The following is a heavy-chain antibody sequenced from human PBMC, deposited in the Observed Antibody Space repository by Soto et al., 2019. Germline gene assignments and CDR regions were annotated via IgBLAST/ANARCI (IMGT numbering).Heavy chain of an antibody. CDR1: GYTFISYG. CDR2: ISAYNGNT. J-gene: IGHJ3*02. D-gene: IGHD3-10*01. Sequence: QVQLVQSGAEVKKPGASVKVSCKASGYTFISYGISWVRQAPGQGLEWMGWISAYNGNTKYAQKVQGRVTMTTDTSTSTAYMELKSLRSDDTAVYYCARDFVPGRMVRGVSAFDICGQGTMVTVSS. CDR3: ARDFVPGRMVRGVSAFDI. V-gene: IGHV1-18*04.